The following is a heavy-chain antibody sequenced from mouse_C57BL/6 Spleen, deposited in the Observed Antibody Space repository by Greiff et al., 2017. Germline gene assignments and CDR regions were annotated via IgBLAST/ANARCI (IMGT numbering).Heavy chain of an antibody. Sequence: EVQRVESGGGLVQPKGSLKLSCAASGFSFNTYAMNWVRQAPGKGLEWVARIRSKSNNYATYYADSVKDRFTITRDDSESMLYLKMNNLKTEDTAMDYCVRQNLYYSNYDYAMDYWGQGTSVTVSS. J-gene: IGHJ4*01. CDR2: IRSKSNNYAT. D-gene: IGHD2-5*01. CDR3: VRQNLYYSNYDYAMDY. CDR1: GFSFNTYA. V-gene: IGHV10-1*01.